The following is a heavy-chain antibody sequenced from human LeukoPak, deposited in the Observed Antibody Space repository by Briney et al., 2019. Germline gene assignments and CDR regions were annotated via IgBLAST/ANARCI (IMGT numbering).Heavy chain of an antibody. Sequence: PSETLSLTCTVSGGSVSTYYRSWLRQPAGKGLEWIGRMYTSGSTKYNPSLKSRVTISVDNSKNQFSLKLTSVTAADTAVYYCARDHYGSGSYKSYFDSWGQGTRVTVSS. CDR2: MYTSGST. V-gene: IGHV4-4*07. CDR1: GGSVSTYY. CDR3: ARDHYGSGSYKSYFDS. D-gene: IGHD3-10*01. J-gene: IGHJ4*02.